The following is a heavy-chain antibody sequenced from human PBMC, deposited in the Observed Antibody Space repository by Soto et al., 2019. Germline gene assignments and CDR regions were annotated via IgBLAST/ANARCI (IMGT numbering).Heavy chain of an antibody. D-gene: IGHD3-10*01. J-gene: IGHJ4*02. V-gene: IGHV4-31*02. CDR3: ARGDRFGSSYYFDY. CDR1: GITFRSRA. CDR2: IYYSGST. Sequence: EQLLESGGDLVQPGGSLRLSCVASGITFRSRAMSWVRQAPGKGLEWIGYIYYSGSTYYNPSLKSRVTISVDTSKNQFSLKLSSVTAADTAVYYCARGDRFGSSYYFDYWGQGTLVTVSS.